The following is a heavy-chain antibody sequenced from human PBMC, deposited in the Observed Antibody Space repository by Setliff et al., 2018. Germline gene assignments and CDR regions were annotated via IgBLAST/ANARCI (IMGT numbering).Heavy chain of an antibody. D-gene: IGHD2-15*01. CDR1: GGTFSDYH. CDR3: ARTCSGSGCYAGLES. J-gene: IGHJ4*02. CDR2: INHRGST. V-gene: IGHV4-34*01. Sequence: SETLSLTCAAYGGTFSDYHWTWIRQSPEKGLEWIGEINHRGSTNYNPSLKSRVTISVDTSKDQFSLKVISMTAADTAVYYWARTCSGSGCYAGLESWGQGTPVTVSS.